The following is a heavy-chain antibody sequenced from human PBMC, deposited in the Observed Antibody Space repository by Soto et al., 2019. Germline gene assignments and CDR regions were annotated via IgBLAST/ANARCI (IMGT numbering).Heavy chain of an antibody. Sequence: QVQLVESGGRLVKPGGSLRLSCAAAGFTFSDYYMSWIRQAPGKGLEWDSYISSSGNTIYYADTVKGRFTISTDNAKNSLYLQMNSLRAEDTAVYYCAREEGPVDIVATIRFDYWGQGTLVTVSS. D-gene: IGHD5-12*01. CDR2: ISSSGNTI. CDR3: AREEGPVDIVATIRFDY. J-gene: IGHJ4*02. V-gene: IGHV3-11*01. CDR1: GFTFSDYY.